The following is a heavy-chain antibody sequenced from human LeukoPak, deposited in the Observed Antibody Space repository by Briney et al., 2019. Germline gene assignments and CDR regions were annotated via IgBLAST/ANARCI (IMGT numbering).Heavy chain of an antibody. J-gene: IGHJ6*03. CDR1: GGPISSYY. Sequence: SETLSLTCTVSGGPISSYYWSWIRQPPGKGLEWIGYIYYSGSTNYNPSLKSRVTISVDTSKNQFSLKLSSVTAADTAVYYCATATPYDFWSGYSHYYMDVWGKGTTVTVSS. CDR3: ATATPYDFWSGYSHYYMDV. V-gene: IGHV4-59*01. CDR2: IYYSGST. D-gene: IGHD3-3*01.